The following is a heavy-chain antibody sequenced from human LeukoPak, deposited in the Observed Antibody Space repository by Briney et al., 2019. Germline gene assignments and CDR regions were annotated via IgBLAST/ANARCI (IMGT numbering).Heavy chain of an antibody. D-gene: IGHD1-26*01. CDR2: ISGSGGST. CDR3: AKDPEGGSYYLDQNYFDY. V-gene: IGHV3-23*01. J-gene: IGHJ4*02. CDR1: GFTVGDYA. Sequence: GRSLRLSCRTSGFTVGDYAMNWVRQAPGKGLEWVSAISGSGGSTYYADSVKGRFTISRDNSKNTLYLQMNSLRAEDTAVYYCAKDPEGGSYYLDQNYFDYWGQGTLVTVSS.